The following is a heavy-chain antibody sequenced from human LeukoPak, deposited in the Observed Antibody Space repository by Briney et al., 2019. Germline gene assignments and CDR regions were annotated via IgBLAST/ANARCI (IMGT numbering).Heavy chain of an antibody. CDR1: GGSISSYY. D-gene: IGHD6-13*01. V-gene: IGHV4-4*07. CDR3: AGDHSSSWYRYYYMDV. Sequence: SETLSLTCTVSGGSISSYYWSWIRQPAGKGLEWIGRIYTSGSTNYNPSLKSRVTMSVDTSKNQFSLKLSSVTAADTAVYYSAGDHSSSWYRYYYMDVWGKGTTVTVSS. J-gene: IGHJ6*03. CDR2: IYTSGST.